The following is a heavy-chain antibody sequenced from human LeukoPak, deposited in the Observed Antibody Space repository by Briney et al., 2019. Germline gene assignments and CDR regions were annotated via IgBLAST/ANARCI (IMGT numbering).Heavy chain of an antibody. CDR2: ISSSSSYI. J-gene: IGHJ4*02. Sequence: GGSLRLSCAASGFTFSSYSMNWVRQAPGKGLELVSSISSSSSYIYYADSVKGRFTISRDNAKNSLYLQTNSLRAEDTAVYYCASGYDSYYFDYWGQGTLVTVSS. D-gene: IGHD5-12*01. CDR1: GFTFSSYS. CDR3: ASGYDSYYFDY. V-gene: IGHV3-21*01.